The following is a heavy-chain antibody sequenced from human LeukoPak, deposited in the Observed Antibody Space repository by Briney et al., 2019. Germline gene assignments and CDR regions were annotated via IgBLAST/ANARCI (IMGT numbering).Heavy chain of an antibody. D-gene: IGHD5-24*01. Sequence: PGGSLRLSCAASGFTFSSYAMHRVRQAPGKGLEWVAVISYDGSNKYYADSVKGRFTISRDNSKNTLYLQMNSLRAEDTAIYYCARVERGYNLILRKDYYYYMDVWGKGTTVTVSS. CDR3: ARVERGYNLILRKDYYYYMDV. CDR1: GFTFSSYA. V-gene: IGHV3-30*04. CDR2: ISYDGSNK. J-gene: IGHJ6*03.